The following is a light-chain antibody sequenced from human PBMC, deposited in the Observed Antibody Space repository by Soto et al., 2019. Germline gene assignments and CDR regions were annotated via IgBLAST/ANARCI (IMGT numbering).Light chain of an antibody. Sequence: QSALTQPASVSGSPGQSIAISFTVTISDVGGYNYVSWYQQHPGKAPKLMIYEVSNRPSGVSNRFSGSKSGNTASLTISGLQAEDEADYYCSSYTSSSTWVFGTGTKVTVL. V-gene: IGLV2-14*01. CDR1: ISDVGGYNY. CDR3: SSYTSSSTWV. CDR2: EVS. J-gene: IGLJ1*01.